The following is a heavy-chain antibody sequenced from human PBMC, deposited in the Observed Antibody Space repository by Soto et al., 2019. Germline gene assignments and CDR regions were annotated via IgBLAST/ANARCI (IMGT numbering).Heavy chain of an antibody. CDR1: GGSIHSGGYY. Sequence: TLSLTCTVSGGSIHSGGYYWTWIRQYPGQGLEWIGYIYTIENTYYNPSLESRVTLSEDRSKNQFSLRLTSVTAADTAVYYCARGRSGAAGTFDYWGQGALVTVSS. CDR3: ARGRSGAAGTFDY. CDR2: IYTIENT. V-gene: IGHV4-31*03. D-gene: IGHD6-13*01. J-gene: IGHJ4*02.